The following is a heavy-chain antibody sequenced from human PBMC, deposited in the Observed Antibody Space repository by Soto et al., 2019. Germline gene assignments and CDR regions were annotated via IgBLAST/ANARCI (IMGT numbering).Heavy chain of an antibody. D-gene: IGHD3-22*01. Sequence: SVKVSGKASGGTFSSYAISCVRQAPGQGLEWMGGSIPIFGTANYAQKFQGIVMITADESTSTAYMELSSLRSEDTAVYNCARGYYDSSAYYSKDAYNIWRQGTMVTVAS. J-gene: IGHJ3*02. V-gene: IGHV1-69*13. CDR1: GGTFSSYA. CDR3: ARGYYDSSAYYSKDAYNI. CDR2: SIPIFGTA.